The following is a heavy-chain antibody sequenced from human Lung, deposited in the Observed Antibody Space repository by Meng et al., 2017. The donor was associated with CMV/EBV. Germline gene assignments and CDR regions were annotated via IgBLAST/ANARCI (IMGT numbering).Heavy chain of an antibody. CDR1: GYTFTSYY. Sequence: SVKVSCXASGYTFTSYYMHWVRQAPGQGLEWMGIINPSGGSTSYAQKFQGRVTMTRDTSTSTVYMELSSLRSEDTAVYYCARALSYYYGDYYYYYGMDVWGQGTTVTVSS. CDR2: INPSGGST. J-gene: IGHJ6*02. D-gene: IGHD3-10*01. CDR3: ARALSYYYGDYYYYYGMDV. V-gene: IGHV1-46*01.